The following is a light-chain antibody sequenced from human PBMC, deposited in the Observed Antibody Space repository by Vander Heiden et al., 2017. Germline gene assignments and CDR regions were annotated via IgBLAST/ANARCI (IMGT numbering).Light chain of an antibody. J-gene: IGLJ3*02. CDR3: SSYTSSSTLV. CDR1: SSDVGGYNY. V-gene: IGLV2-14*01. Sequence: QSGLTQPASVSGSPGQSITISCTGTSSDVGGYNYVSWYQQHPGKAPKLMIYDVSNRPSGVSNRFSGSKSGNPASLTLSGLQAEDEADYYCSSYTSSSTLVFGGGTKLTVL. CDR2: DVS.